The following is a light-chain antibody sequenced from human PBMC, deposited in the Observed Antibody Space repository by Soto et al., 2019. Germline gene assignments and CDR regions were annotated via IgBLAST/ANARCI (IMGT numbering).Light chain of an antibody. CDR1: QSVSSSY. Sequence: EIVLTQSPGTLSLSPGERATLSCRASQSVSSSYLVWHQQKPGQAPRLLIYAASRRATGIPARFSGSGSGTEFTLSISSLQSEDFAVYYCQQRSYWPITFGQGTRLEIK. CDR2: AAS. V-gene: IGKV3D-20*02. CDR3: QQRSYWPIT. J-gene: IGKJ5*01.